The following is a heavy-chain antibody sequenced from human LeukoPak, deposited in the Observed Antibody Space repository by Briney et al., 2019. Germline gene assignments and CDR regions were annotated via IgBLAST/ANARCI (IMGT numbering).Heavy chain of an antibody. CDR2: IYYSGST. Sequence: PSETLSLTCTVSGGSISSYYWSWIRQPPGKGLEWIGYIYYSGSTNYNPSLKSRVTISVDTSKNQFSLKLSSVTAADTAVYYCARVFDSCGGYDYWGQGTLVTVSS. CDR3: ARVFDSCGGYDY. D-gene: IGHD3-22*01. J-gene: IGHJ4*02. V-gene: IGHV4-59*01. CDR1: GGSISSYY.